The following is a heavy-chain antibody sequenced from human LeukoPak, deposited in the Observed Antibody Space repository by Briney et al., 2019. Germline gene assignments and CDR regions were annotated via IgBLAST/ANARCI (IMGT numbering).Heavy chain of an antibody. V-gene: IGHV1-2*02. J-gene: IGHJ5*02. Sequence: ASVKVSCKASGYTFTGYYMHWVRQAPGQGLEWMGWINPNSGGTNYAQKFQGRGTMTRDTSISTAYMELSRLRADDTAVYYCARDLVVLWFGELYVPGNWFDPWGQGTLVTVSS. CDR3: ARDLVVLWFGELYVPGNWFDP. CDR1: GYTFTGYY. CDR2: INPNSGGT. D-gene: IGHD3-10*01.